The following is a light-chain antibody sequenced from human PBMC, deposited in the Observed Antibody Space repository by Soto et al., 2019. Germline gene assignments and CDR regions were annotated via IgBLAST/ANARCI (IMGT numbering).Light chain of an antibody. CDR2: KAS. Sequence: DIQMTQSPSTMSASVGDRVTITCRASQSISSWLAWYQQKPGKAPKLLIYKASTLESGVPSRFSGSGSGTEFTLTISSLQPDAFATYYCQQYKSYLYTFGQGTKLEIK. J-gene: IGKJ2*01. CDR3: QQYKSYLYT. CDR1: QSISSW. V-gene: IGKV1-5*03.